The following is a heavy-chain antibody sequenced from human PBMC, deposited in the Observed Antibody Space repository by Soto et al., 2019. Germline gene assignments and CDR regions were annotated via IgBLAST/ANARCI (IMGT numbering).Heavy chain of an antibody. CDR3: ARHGGDGYNRYYFDS. V-gene: IGHV4-59*01. CDR1: GGSISSYY. D-gene: IGHD2-21*01. J-gene: IGHJ4*02. Sequence: PSETLSLTCTVSGGSISSYYWSWVRQPPGKGLESIAYFYYDGSANYNPSLKSRVTISVDTSKNQFSLKISSVTAADTAVYYCARHGGDGYNRYYFDSWGQGTLVTVSS. CDR2: FYYDGSA.